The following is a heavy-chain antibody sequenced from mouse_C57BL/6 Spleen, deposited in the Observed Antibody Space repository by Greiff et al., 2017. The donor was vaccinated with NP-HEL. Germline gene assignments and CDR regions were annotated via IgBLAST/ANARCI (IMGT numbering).Heavy chain of an antibody. V-gene: IGHV1-59*01. CDR1: GYTFTSYW. D-gene: IGHD2-4*01. Sequence: VQLQQPGAELVRPGTSVKLSCKASGYTFTSYWMHWVKQRPGQGLEWIGVIDPSDSYTNYNQKFKGKATLTVDTSSSTAYMQLSSLTSEDSAVYYCARGYDFFDYWGQGTTLTVSS. CDR2: IDPSDSYT. CDR3: ARGYDFFDY. J-gene: IGHJ2*01.